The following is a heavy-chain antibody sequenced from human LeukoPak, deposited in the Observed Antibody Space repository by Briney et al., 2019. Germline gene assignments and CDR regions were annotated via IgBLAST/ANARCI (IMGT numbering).Heavy chain of an antibody. J-gene: IGHJ4*02. CDR3: AIELTGSFYFDN. Sequence: GASVKVSCKASGYTFTSYGISWVRQAPGQGLEWMGCINANSGGTDYVQKFQGRVTMTRDTSISTAYMELSGLTSDDTAVYYCAIELTGSFYFDNWGQGTLVTVSS. CDR2: INANSGGT. D-gene: IGHD2-8*02. CDR1: GYTFTSYG. V-gene: IGHV1-2*02.